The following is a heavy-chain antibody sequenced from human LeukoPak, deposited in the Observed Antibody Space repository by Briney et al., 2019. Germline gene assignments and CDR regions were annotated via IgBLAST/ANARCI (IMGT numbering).Heavy chain of an antibody. Sequence: GGSLRLSCAASGFSFSSYSMNWVRQAPGKGLEWVSSISSSSSYIYYADSVKGRFTISRDNAKNSLYLQMNSLRAEDTAVYYCARELTGTNWFDPWGQGTLVTVSS. CDR2: ISSSSSYI. CDR3: ARELTGTNWFDP. D-gene: IGHD1-7*01. V-gene: IGHV3-21*01. CDR1: GFSFSSYS. J-gene: IGHJ5*02.